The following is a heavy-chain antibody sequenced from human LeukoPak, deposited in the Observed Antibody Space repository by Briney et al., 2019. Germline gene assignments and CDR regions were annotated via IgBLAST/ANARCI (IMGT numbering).Heavy chain of an antibody. D-gene: IGHD6-19*01. CDR3: ARPAAVAAYFDY. Sequence: GSSVKVSCKASGGTFSSYAISWVRQAPGQGLEWMGRIIPILGIANYAQKFQGRVTITADKSTSTAYMELSSLRSEDTAVYYCARPAAVAAYFDYWGQGTLGTVSS. J-gene: IGHJ4*02. V-gene: IGHV1-69*04. CDR1: GGTFSSYA. CDR2: IIPILGIA.